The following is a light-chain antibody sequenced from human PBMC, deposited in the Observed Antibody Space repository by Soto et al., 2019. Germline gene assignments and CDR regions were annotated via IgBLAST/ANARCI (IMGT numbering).Light chain of an antibody. CDR2: DAS. V-gene: IGKV1-5*01. J-gene: IGKJ1*01. Sequence: DIQMTQSPSTLSASVGDRVTITCRASQSISSWLAWYQQKPGKAPKLLIYDASSLESGVPSRISGSGSGTEFTLTISSLQPDDFATYYCQQYNSWWPFGQGNKVAIK. CDR1: QSISSW. CDR3: QQYNSWWP.